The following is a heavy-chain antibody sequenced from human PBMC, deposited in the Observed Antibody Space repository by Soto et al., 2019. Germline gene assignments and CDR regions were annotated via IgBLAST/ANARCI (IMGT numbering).Heavy chain of an antibody. D-gene: IGHD6-25*01. CDR3: ARRKERSGPHYFDY. J-gene: IGHJ4*02. Sequence: ASVKVSCKASGYTFTTYDISWVRQATGQGLEWMGWMNPYSGNTGYAQKIQGRVTVTMNTSISTVYMELSGLRPDDTAVYYCARRKERSGPHYFDYWGQGSQVTVSS. CDR1: GYTFTTYD. CDR2: MNPYSGNT. V-gene: IGHV1-8*01.